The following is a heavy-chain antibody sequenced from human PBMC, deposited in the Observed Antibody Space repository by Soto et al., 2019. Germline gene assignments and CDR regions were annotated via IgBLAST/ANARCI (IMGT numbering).Heavy chain of an antibody. V-gene: IGHV3-11*04. CDR2: IKHSGNTT. CDR1: GGSISSGDYY. D-gene: IGHD5-18*01. Sequence: LSLTCTVSGGSISSGDYYMSWVRQAPGKGLEWMAYIKHSGNTTYYSESVKGRFTISRDNAKNSLYLQMNSLRAEDTAVYNCVARERGSSYGADYWGQGTLVTVSS. CDR3: VARERGSSYGADY. J-gene: IGHJ4*02.